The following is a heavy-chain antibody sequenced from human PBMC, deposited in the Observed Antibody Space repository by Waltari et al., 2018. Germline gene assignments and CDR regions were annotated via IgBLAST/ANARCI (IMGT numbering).Heavy chain of an antibody. CDR3: ASQRGDWYFDL. CDR1: GGSISSGSYY. CDR2: IYTSGST. D-gene: IGHD1-1*01. J-gene: IGHJ2*01. V-gene: IGHV4-61*02. Sequence: QVQLQESGPGLVKPSQTLSLTCTVSGGSISSGSYYWSWIRQPAGKGLEWIGRIYTSGSTNYNPSLKRRVTISVDTSKNQFSLKLSSVTAADTAVYYCASQRGDWYFDLWGRGTLVTVSS.